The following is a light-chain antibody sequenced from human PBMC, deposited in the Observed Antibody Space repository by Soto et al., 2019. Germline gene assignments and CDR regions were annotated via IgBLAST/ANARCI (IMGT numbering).Light chain of an antibody. CDR2: DNT. CDR3: QSYDRSLSGSF. J-gene: IGLJ2*01. Sequence: QSVLTQPPSVSGAPGQRVTISCTGNSSNIGAGYDVHWYQQLPGTAPKLLIYDNTNRPSGVPDRFSGSQSGTSASLAITGLQPDDEADYYCQSYDRSLSGSFFGGGTKLTVL. CDR1: SSNIGAGYD. V-gene: IGLV1-40*01.